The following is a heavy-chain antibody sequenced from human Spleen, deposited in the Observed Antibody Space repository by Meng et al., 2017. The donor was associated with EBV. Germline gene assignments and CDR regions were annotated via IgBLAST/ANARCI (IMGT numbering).Heavy chain of an antibody. CDR2: LYTIGSS. D-gene: IGHD5-18*01. V-gene: IGHV3-53*01. CDR3: ASSLTDMVSCFDF. Sequence: EVHLVGSGGGLIQPGGSLRLSCAASGFTVSSNYMSWVRQAPGRGLEWVSVLYTIGSSYYADSVRGRFTISRDNSKNTLYLDMNSLRAEDTAVYYCASSLTDMVSCFDFWGQGTLVTVSS. J-gene: IGHJ4*02. CDR1: GFTVSSNY.